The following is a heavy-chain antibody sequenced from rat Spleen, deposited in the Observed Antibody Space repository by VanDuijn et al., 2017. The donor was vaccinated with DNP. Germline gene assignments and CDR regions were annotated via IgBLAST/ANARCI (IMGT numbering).Heavy chain of an antibody. CDR3: IRWNSGHFDY. J-gene: IGHJ2*01. CDR1: GFTFSNFD. V-gene: IGHV5-22*01. CDR2: INNDGTDT. Sequence: EVQLVESGGGLVQSGRSMKLSCAASGFTFSNFDMAWVRQAPKKGLEWVATINNDGTDTYYRDSVEGRFTVSRENAKSTLYLQMNSLRSEDMATYYCIRWNSGHFDYWGQGVMVTVPS. D-gene: IGHD4-3*01.